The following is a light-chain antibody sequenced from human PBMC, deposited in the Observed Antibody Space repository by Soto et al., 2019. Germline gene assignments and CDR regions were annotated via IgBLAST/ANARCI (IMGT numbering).Light chain of an antibody. V-gene: IGKV3-15*01. J-gene: IGKJ4*01. CDR1: QSVRSK. CDR3: QQYHNWPPVT. Sequence: EIVMTQSPATLSVSPGESATLSCRASQSVRSKLAWYQQKPGQAPRLLIYDASTRATGIPDRFSGGGSGTEFTLTISSLQSADFALYYCQQYHNWPPVTFGGGTKVEIK. CDR2: DAS.